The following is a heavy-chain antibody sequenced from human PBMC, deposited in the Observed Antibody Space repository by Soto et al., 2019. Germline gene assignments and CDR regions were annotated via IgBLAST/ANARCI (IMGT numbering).Heavy chain of an antibody. CDR2: IWYDGSNK. V-gene: IGHV3-33*01. CDR1: GFTFSSYG. CDR3: ERTYYYDNSGYYYYGLDV. J-gene: IGHJ6*02. D-gene: IGHD3-22*01. Sequence: QVQLVESGGGVVQPGRSLRLSCAASGFTFSSYGMHWVRQAPGKGLEWVAVIWYDGSNKYYADSVKGRFTISRDNSKNTLYLQMNSLRAEDKAVYYCERTYYYDNSGYYYYGLDVWGQGTTVTVSS.